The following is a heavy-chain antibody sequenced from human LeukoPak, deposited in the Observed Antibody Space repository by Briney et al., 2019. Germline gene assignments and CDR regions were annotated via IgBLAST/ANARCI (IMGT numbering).Heavy chain of an antibody. CDR2: IYYSGST. V-gene: IGHV4-59*08. J-gene: IGHJ3*02. CDR3: ARHAGGWAFDI. Sequence: SETLSLTCTVSGGSISSYYWSWIRQPPGKGLEWIGYIYYSGSTNYNPSLKSRVTISVDTSKNQFSLKLSSVTAADTAVYYCARHAGGWAFDIWGQGTMVTVSS. CDR1: GGSISSYY. D-gene: IGHD2-15*01.